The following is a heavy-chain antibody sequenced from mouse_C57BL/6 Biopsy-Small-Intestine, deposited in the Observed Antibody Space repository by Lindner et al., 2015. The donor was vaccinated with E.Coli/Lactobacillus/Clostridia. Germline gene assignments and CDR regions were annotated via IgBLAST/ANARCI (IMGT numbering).Heavy chain of an antibody. D-gene: IGHD4-1*01. Sequence: VQLQESGAELARPGASVKLSCKASGYIFTSYGISWVKQRTGQGLEWIGEIYPRSGNTYFNEKFKDKATLTADKSSSTAYMELRSLTCEDSAVYFCVRQTGRYFDVWGTGTTVTVSS. CDR3: VRQTGRYFDV. J-gene: IGHJ1*03. CDR2: IYPRSGNT. CDR1: GYIFTSYG. V-gene: IGHV1-81*01.